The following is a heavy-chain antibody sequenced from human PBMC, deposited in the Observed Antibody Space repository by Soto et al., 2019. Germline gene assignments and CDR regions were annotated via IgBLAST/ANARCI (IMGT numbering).Heavy chain of an antibody. D-gene: IGHD2-15*01. V-gene: IGHV1-69*17. CDR1: GGTSRSLS. Sequence: QVQLVQSGAEVKKPGSSVKVSCKASGGTSRSLSITWVRQAPGQGLEWVGGITPLFGIPNYPQKFQGRLTITADKSTGTAYWELSSLRSEDTAVYYCARDTHSAGGWFATWGRGPLVTVSS. CDR2: ITPLFGIP. CDR3: ARDTHSAGGWFAT. J-gene: IGHJ5*02.